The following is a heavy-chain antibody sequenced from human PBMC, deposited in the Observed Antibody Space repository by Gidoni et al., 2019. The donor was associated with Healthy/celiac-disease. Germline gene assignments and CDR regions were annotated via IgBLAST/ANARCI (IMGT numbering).Heavy chain of an antibody. CDR1: GFTFSRYS. D-gene: IGHD3-22*01. CDR3: ARGLMPHYYDSSGYFY. Sequence: EVQLVESGGGLVMPGGSLRLSCAASGFTFSRYSMNWVRQAPGQGLEWVSSISSSSSYIYYADSVKCRFTISRDNAKNSLYLQMNSRRAEDTAVYYCARGLMPHYYDSSGYFYWGQGTLVTVSS. V-gene: IGHV3-21*01. CDR2: ISSSSSYI. J-gene: IGHJ4*02.